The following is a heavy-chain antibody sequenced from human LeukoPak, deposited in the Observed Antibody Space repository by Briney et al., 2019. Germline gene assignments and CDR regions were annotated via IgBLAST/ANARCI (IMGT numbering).Heavy chain of an antibody. Sequence: GGSLRLSCVASGFTVSSNYMSWVRQAPGKGLEWVSAISGSGGSTYYADSVKGRLTISRDNSKNTLYLQMNSLRAEDTAVYYCAKSRFLERAFDIWGQGTMVTVSS. V-gene: IGHV3-23*01. J-gene: IGHJ3*02. CDR3: AKSRFLERAFDI. CDR2: ISGSGGST. CDR1: GFTVSSNY. D-gene: IGHD3-3*01.